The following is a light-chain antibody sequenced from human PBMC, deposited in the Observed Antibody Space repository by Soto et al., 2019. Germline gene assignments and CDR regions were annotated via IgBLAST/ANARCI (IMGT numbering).Light chain of an antibody. J-gene: IGKJ1*01. Sequence: DIQMTQSPSTLSASVGDRVSINWRASQSISAWLAWYQQKPGKAPRLLIYKASTLEIGVPSRFSGSGSGTEFTLTISSLQPDDFATYYCQQYNSHSPWTFGQGTKVDIK. V-gene: IGKV1-5*03. CDR1: QSISAW. CDR3: QQYNSHSPWT. CDR2: KAS.